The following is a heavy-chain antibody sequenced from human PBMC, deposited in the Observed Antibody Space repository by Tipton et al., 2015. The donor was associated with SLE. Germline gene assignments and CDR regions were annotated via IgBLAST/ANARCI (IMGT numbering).Heavy chain of an antibody. CDR2: ISGTGST. CDR3: AKGREHWLGRDWFDP. J-gene: IGHJ5*02. CDR1: RGSIISSY. V-gene: IGHV4-4*07. Sequence: PGLVKPSETLSLSCTFSRGSIISSYWSWLRQPAGKGLEWIGRISGTGSTNYNPSLKSRVTMSVDLSKDQFSLKLSSVTAADTAVYYCAKGREHWLGRDWFDPWGQGIQVIVSS. D-gene: IGHD6-19*01.